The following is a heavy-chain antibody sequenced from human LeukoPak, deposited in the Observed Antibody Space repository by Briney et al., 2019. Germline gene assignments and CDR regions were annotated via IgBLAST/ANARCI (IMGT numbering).Heavy chain of an antibody. Sequence: PGGSLRLSCTASGFTFGDYAMSWFRQAPGKGLEWVAFIRYDGSNKYYADSVKGRFTISRDNSKNTLYLQMNSLRAEDTAVYYCAKDRKTTVTKSFDYWGQGTLVTVSS. J-gene: IGHJ4*02. D-gene: IGHD4-17*01. CDR2: IRYDGSNK. CDR3: AKDRKTTVTKSFDY. V-gene: IGHV3-30*02. CDR1: GFTFGDYA.